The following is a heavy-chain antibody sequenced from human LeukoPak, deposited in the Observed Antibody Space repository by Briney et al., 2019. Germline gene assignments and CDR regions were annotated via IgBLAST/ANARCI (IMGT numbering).Heavy chain of an antibody. CDR1: GGSISSYY. V-gene: IGHV4-59*01. J-gene: IGHJ4*02. D-gene: IGHD5-24*01. Sequence: SETLSLTCAVSGGSISSYYWSWIRQPPGKGLEWIGYICYSGSTNYNPSLKSRVTISVDTSKNQFSLKLSSVTAADTAVYYCARDDGSYYFDYWGQGTLVTVSS. CDR2: ICYSGST. CDR3: ARDDGSYYFDY.